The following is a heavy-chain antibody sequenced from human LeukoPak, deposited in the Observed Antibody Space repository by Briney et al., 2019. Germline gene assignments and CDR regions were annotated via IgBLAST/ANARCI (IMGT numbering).Heavy chain of an antibody. V-gene: IGHV3-21*01. Sequence: GGSLRLSCAAPGFTFSSYSMNWVRQAPGKGLEWVSSISSSSSYIYYADSVKGRFTISRDNAKNSLYLQMNSLRAEDTAVYYCAKGGQLVREGYFDYWGQGTLVTVSS. D-gene: IGHD6-6*01. CDR3: AKGGQLVREGYFDY. J-gene: IGHJ4*02. CDR1: GFTFSSYS. CDR2: ISSSSSYI.